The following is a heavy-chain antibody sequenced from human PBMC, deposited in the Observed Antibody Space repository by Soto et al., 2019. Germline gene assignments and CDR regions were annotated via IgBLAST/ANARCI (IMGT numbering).Heavy chain of an antibody. CDR2: IKQDGSEQ. V-gene: IGHV3-7*01. D-gene: IGHD6-13*01. CDR1: GFTFSSYW. J-gene: IGHJ6*02. CDR3: ARIASTGRGWDV. Sequence: EVQLVESGGGLVQPGGSLRLSCAASGFTFSSYWMRWVRQAPVKGLEWVGNIKQDGSEQNYVDFVKGRFTISRDNANNSLYLQMNSLRAEDTAVYYCARIASTGRGWDVWGQGTTVVVSS.